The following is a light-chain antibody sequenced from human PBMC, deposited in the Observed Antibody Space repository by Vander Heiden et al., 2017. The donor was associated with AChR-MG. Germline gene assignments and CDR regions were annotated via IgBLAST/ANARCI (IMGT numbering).Light chain of an antibody. CDR2: EDN. Sequence: NFMLTQPHSVSESPGKTVTISCTGSSGSIASNYVQWYQQRPGTAPTTVIYEDNQRPSGVPDRFSGSIDRSSNSASLTISGLKTEDEADYYCQSYDSSNVVFGGGTKLTGL. CDR3: QSYDSSNVV. V-gene: IGLV6-57*02. CDR1: SGSIASNY. J-gene: IGLJ2*01.